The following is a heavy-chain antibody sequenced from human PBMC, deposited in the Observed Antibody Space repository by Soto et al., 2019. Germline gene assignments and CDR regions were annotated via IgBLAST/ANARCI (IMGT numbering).Heavy chain of an antibody. J-gene: IGHJ4*02. CDR2: INHSGST. Sequence: SETLSLTCAVYGGSFSGYYWSWIRQPPGKGLEWIGEINHSGSTNYNPSLKSRVPISVDTSKNQFSLKLSSVTAADTAVYYCARVAFAGYSSGWSGRFDYWGQGTLVTVSS. CDR3: ARVAFAGYSSGWSGRFDY. CDR1: GGSFSGYY. D-gene: IGHD6-19*01. V-gene: IGHV4-34*01.